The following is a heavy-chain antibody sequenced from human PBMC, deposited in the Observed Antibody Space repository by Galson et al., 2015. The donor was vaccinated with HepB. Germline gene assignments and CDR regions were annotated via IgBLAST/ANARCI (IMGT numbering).Heavy chain of an antibody. Sequence: SLRLSCAASGFTFSSYGMHWVRQAPGKGLEWVAVIWYDGSNKYYADSVKGRFTISGDNSKNTLYLQMNSLRAEDTAVYYCARDALYCSSTSCYFGQGRGNWFDPWGQGTLVTVSS. J-gene: IGHJ5*02. V-gene: IGHV3-33*01. D-gene: IGHD2-2*01. CDR1: GFTFSSYG. CDR2: IWYDGSNK. CDR3: ARDALYCSSTSCYFGQGRGNWFDP.